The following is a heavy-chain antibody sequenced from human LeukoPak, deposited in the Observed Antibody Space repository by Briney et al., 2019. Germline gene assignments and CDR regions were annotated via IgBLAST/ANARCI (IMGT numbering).Heavy chain of an antibody. Sequence: SETLSLTCAVSGYSISSGYYWGWIRQPPGKGLEWIGSIYHSGSTYYNPSLKSRVTISVDTSKNQFSLKLSSVTAADTAVYYCASDSIYSSWGIWGQGTMVTVSS. CDR3: ASDSIYSSWGI. CDR1: GYSISSGYY. J-gene: IGHJ3*02. CDR2: IYHSGST. V-gene: IGHV4-38-2*01. D-gene: IGHD6-6*01.